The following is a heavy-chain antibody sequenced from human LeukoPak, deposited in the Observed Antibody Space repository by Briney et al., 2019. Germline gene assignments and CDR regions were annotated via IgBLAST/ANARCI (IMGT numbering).Heavy chain of an antibody. CDR1: GGSISSYY. V-gene: IGHV4-59*08. Sequence: PSETLSLTCTVSGGSISSYYWSWIRQPPGKGLEWIGYIYYSGSTNYNPSLKSRVTISVDTSKNQFSLKLSSVTAADTAVYYCASYDYGDLRHYYMDVWGKGTTVTVSS. CDR2: IYYSGST. CDR3: ASYDYGDLRHYYMDV. J-gene: IGHJ6*03. D-gene: IGHD4-17*01.